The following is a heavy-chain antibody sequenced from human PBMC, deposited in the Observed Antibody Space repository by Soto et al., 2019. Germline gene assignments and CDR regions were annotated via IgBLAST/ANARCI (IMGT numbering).Heavy chain of an antibody. D-gene: IGHD3-16*01. CDR1: GFTFGSYA. CDR3: AKKGVSLIYYYYIDV. Sequence: EVQLLESGGDLVQPGGSLRLSCAASGFTFGSYAMSWVRQAPGKGLEWVSTISFSGSSTYYADSMKGRFTISRDNSKNTLYLQMSSLRAEDTALYYCAKKGVSLIYYYYIDVWGKGTTVTVSS. V-gene: IGHV3-23*01. J-gene: IGHJ6*03. CDR2: ISFSGSST.